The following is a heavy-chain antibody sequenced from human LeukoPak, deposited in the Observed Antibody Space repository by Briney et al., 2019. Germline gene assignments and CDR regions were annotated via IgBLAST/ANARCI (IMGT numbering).Heavy chain of an antibody. D-gene: IGHD3-10*01. CDR3: VGYGSGSYYPENNWFDP. J-gene: IGHJ5*02. V-gene: IGHV4-30-4*01. Sequence: PSQTLSLTRTVSGGSISSGDYYWSWIRQPPGKGLEWIGYIYYSGSTYYNPSLKSRVTISVDTSKNQFSLKLSSVTAADTAVYYCVGYGSGSYYPENNWFDPWGQGTLVTVSS. CDR1: GGSISSGDYY. CDR2: IYYSGST.